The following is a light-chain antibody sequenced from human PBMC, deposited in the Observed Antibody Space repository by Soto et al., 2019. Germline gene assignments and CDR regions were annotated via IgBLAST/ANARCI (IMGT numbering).Light chain of an antibody. CDR2: GAS. CDR1: QRVSSSY. J-gene: IGKJ1*01. CDR3: QQYGSSPWT. Sequence: EIVLTQSPGILSLSPGERATLSCRASQRVSSSYLAWYQQKPGQAPRLLIYGASSRATGIPDRFSGSGSGTDFTLTISRLEPEDFAVYYCQQYGSSPWTFGQGTKVEIK. V-gene: IGKV3-20*01.